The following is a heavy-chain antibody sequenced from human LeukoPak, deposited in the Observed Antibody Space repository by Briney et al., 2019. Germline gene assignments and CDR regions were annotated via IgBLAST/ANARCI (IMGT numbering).Heavy chain of an antibody. CDR2: ISWDGGST. J-gene: IGHJ4*02. V-gene: IGHV3-43D*03. CDR1: GFTFDDYA. Sequence: PGGSLRLSCAASGFTFDDYAMHWVRQAPGKGLEWVSLISWDGGSTYYADSVKGRFTIPRDNSKNSLYLQMNSLRAEDTALYYCAKDIARSQTTGFDYWGQGTLVTVSS. CDR3: AKDIARSQTTGFDY. D-gene: IGHD1-14*01.